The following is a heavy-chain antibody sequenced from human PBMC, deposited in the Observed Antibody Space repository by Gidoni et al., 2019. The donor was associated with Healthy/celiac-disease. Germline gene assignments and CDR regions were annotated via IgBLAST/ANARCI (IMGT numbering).Heavy chain of an antibody. Sequence: EVQLVESGGGLVQPGGSLRLACAASGFTFSCYWMSWVRQGPGKGLEWVANIKQDGSEKYYVDSVKGRFTISRDNAKNSLYLQMNSLRAEDTAVYYCARDSPYGDYYYYGMDVWGQGTTVTVSS. CDR3: ARDSPYGDYYYYGMDV. J-gene: IGHJ6*02. CDR1: GFTFSCYW. CDR2: IKQDGSEK. D-gene: IGHD4-17*01. V-gene: IGHV3-7*03.